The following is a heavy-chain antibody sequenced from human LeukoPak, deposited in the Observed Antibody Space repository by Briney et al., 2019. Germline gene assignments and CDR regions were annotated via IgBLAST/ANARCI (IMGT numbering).Heavy chain of an antibody. Sequence: ASVKVSCKASGYTFTSYGISWVRQAPGQGLEWRGWIITYSGNTNYAQKLQVRVTMTTDTYTSTAYMELRSLRSDDTAVYYCARVVDTATSNWFDPWGQGTLVTVSS. D-gene: IGHD5-18*01. J-gene: IGHJ5*02. CDR3: ARVVDTATSNWFDP. V-gene: IGHV1-18*01. CDR1: GYTFTSYG. CDR2: IITYSGNT.